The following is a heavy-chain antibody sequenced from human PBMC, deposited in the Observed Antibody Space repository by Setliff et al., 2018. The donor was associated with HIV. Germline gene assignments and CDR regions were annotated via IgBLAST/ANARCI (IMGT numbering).Heavy chain of an antibody. CDR2: MYYSGST. CDR3: ARWGGDRDADRDADYYSDRLTGMDAFDV. CDR1: GDSISSSNYY. J-gene: IGHJ3*01. D-gene: IGHD3-22*01. V-gene: IGHV4-39*01. Sequence: SETLSLTCIVSGDSISSSNYYWGWIRQPPGKGLEWIGTMYYSGSTYYNPSLMSRVTIFVDTSKNQLSLKLTSGTAAVTAVYYCARWGGDRDADRDADYYSDRLTGMDAFDVWGQGTLVTVSS.